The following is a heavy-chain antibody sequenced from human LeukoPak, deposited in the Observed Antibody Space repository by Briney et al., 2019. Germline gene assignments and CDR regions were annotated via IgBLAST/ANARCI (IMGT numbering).Heavy chain of an antibody. J-gene: IGHJ6*02. CDR3: ARGHYGMDV. Sequence: PGGSLRLSCAASGFTVSTNYISWVRQAPGKGLEWVANINQDGSEKYHVDSVKGRFTISRDNAKDSLYLQMNSLRAEDTAVYYCARGHYGMDVWGQGTTVTVSS. CDR2: INQDGSEK. CDR1: GFTVSTNY. V-gene: IGHV3-7*04.